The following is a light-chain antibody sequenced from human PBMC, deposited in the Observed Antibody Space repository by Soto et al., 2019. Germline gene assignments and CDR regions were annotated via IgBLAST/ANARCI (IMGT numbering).Light chain of an antibody. V-gene: IGKV1-39*01. CDR2: AAS. CDR1: QSITNY. CDR3: QQSNSSPPT. J-gene: IGKJ4*01. Sequence: DIHMTQSPSALSASVGYRVTITCRARQSITNYLNWYQHKPGQAPNLLIYAASTLQAGVPSRFRGSGSGTDFTLTISSLQPEDFATYFCQQSNSSPPTFGGGTKVDIK.